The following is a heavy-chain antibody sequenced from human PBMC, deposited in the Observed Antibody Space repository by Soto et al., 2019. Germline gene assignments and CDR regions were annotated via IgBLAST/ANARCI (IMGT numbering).Heavy chain of an antibody. D-gene: IGHD3-10*01. V-gene: IGHV4-59*01. J-gene: IGHJ4*02. CDR1: GGSTTSDY. Sequence: PSETLSLTCTVSGGSTTSDYWSWIRQPPGKGLEWLGYIFHSLGAKYNPSLGSRGTISLDTSKNQLSLGLRSVTGADTAIYFCVRDLNGSGDYWGQGTLVTVSS. CDR2: IFHSLGA. CDR3: VRDLNGSGDY.